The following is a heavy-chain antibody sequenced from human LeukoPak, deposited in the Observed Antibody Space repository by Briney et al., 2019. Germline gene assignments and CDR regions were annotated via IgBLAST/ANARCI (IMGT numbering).Heavy chain of an antibody. Sequence: ASVKVSCKASGYTFTSYHMHWVRQAPGQGLEWMGIINPSGGSTSYAQKFQGRVTMTRDTSTSTAYMELSSLRSEDTAVYYCARDQTRGRGGGRYYYGMDVWGQGTTVTVSS. CDR3: ARDQTRGRGGGRYYYGMDV. J-gene: IGHJ6*02. V-gene: IGHV1-46*01. CDR1: GYTFTSYH. D-gene: IGHD2-15*01. CDR2: INPSGGST.